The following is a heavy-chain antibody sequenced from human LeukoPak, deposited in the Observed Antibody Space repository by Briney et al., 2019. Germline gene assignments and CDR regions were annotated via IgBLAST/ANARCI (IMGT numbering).Heavy chain of an antibody. CDR2: IKQDGSEK. CDR3: ASAHSSGWFYYYYYGMDV. V-gene: IGHV3-7*03. J-gene: IGHJ6*02. Sequence: PGGSLRLSCAASGFTFSSYWMSWVRQAPGKGLEWVANIKQDGSEKYYVDSVKGRFTISRDNAKNSLYLQMNSLRAEDTAVYYCASAHSSGWFYYYYYGMDVWGQGTTVTVSS. CDR1: GFTFSSYW. D-gene: IGHD6-19*01.